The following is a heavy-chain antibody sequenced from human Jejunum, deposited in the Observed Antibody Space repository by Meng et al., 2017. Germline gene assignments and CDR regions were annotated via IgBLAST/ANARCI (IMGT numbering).Heavy chain of an antibody. CDR3: ARGGGYYFDY. J-gene: IGHJ4*02. CDR2: FSSTGSDI. V-gene: IGHV3-11*04. Sequence: GESPKTPCAAPGFSLSDYYMSWIRQAPGKGHEWVSYFSSTGSDINYADSVKGRFTIPRDNAKNSLYLQMNSLRDEDTAVYYCARGGGYYFDYWGQGMLVTVSS. D-gene: IGHD2-15*01. CDR1: GFSLSDYY.